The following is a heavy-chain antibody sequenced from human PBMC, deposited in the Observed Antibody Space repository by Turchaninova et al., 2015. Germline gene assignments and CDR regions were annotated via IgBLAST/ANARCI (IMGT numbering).Heavy chain of an antibody. CDR2: IRHGGADT. J-gene: IGHJ3*02. V-gene: IGHV3-23*04. D-gene: IGHD3-22*01. CDR3: AKPPLPSSSSWSDAFDI. Sequence: EVQLVESGGGLVQPGGSLRLSCAATGFTFNSYARSWVRQAPGKGLGWVSAIRHGGADTYYADSVKGRFTISRDNSKNTLYLQMNSLRVEDTAVYYCAKPPLPSSSSWSDAFDIWGQGTMVTVSS. CDR1: GFTFNSYA.